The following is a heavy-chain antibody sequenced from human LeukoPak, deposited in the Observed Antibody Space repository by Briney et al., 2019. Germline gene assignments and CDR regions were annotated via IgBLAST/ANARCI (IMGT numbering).Heavy chain of an antibody. CDR2: IIPIFGTA. J-gene: IGHJ4*02. CDR1: GGTFSSYA. Sequence: SVKVSCKASGGTFSSYAIIWVRQAPGQGLEWMGGIIPIFGTANYAQKFQGRVTITADESTSTAYMELSSLRSEDTAVYYCARTGEDYYYGSGSYLTIYYFDYWGQGTLVTVSS. CDR3: ARTGEDYYYGSGSYLTIYYFDY. V-gene: IGHV1-69*13. D-gene: IGHD3-10*01.